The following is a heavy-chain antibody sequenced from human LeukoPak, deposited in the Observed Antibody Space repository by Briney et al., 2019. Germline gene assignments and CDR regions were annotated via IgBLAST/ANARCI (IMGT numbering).Heavy chain of an antibody. D-gene: IGHD1-1*01. CDR1: GFTFSTYA. J-gene: IGHJ6*02. Sequence: PGVSLRLSCAASGFTFSTYAMSWVRQAPGKGLEGVSAISGSGGSTYYADSVKGRFAISRDNSKNTLYLQMDSLRVEDTALYYCVRDSDPTFSANWALDHYSFGLDVWGQGTTVVVSS. CDR3: VRDSDPTFSANWALDHYSFGLDV. V-gene: IGHV3-23*01. CDR2: ISGSGGST.